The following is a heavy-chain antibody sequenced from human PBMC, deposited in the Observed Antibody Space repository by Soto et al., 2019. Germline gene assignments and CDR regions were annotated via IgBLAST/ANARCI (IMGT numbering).Heavy chain of an antibody. V-gene: IGHV3-23*01. J-gene: IGHJ4*02. CDR2: ISRSGGNT. CDR1: GFTFSSYA. CDR3: AKEPVGATSHFDD. D-gene: IGHD1-26*01. Sequence: PGGSLRLSCAASGFTFSSYAMSWVRQAPGKGLEWVSAISRSGGNTYYADSVKGRFTISRDNSKNTLYLQMNSLRVEDTAVYYWAKEPVGATSHFDDWGQGTLVTVSS.